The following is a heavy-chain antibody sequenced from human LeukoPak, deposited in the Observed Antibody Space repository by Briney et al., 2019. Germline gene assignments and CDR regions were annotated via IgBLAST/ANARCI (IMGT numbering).Heavy chain of an antibody. CDR1: GGTFSSYA. D-gene: IGHD2-2*01. CDR2: IIPIFGTA. V-gene: IGHV1-69*06. CDR3: AKEDIVVVPAAIGREYYYYGMDV. J-gene: IGHJ6*04. Sequence: HVASVKVSCKASGGTFSSYAISWVRQAPGQGLEWMGGIIPIFGTANYAQKFQGRVTITADKSTNTAYIELSSLRSEDTAVYYCAKEDIVVVPAAIGREYYYYGMDVWGKGTTVTVSS.